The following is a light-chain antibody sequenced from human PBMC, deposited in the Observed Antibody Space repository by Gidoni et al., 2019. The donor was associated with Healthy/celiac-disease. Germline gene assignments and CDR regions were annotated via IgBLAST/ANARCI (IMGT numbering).Light chain of an antibody. Sequence: EIVLTQSPGTLSLSPGERATLSCRASQSVSSSYLAWSQQKPGQAPRLLIYGASSRATGIPDRFSGSWSGTDFTLTISRLEPEDFAVYYCQQYGSSLWTFGQGTKVEIK. V-gene: IGKV3-20*01. CDR2: GAS. J-gene: IGKJ1*01. CDR1: QSVSSSY. CDR3: QQYGSSLWT.